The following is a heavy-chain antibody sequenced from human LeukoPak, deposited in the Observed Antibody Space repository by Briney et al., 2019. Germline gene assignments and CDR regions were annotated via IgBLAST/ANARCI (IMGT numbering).Heavy chain of an antibody. CDR2: ISSSGSTI. J-gene: IGHJ6*03. Sequence: GGSLRLSCAASGFTFSSYEMNWVRQAPGKGLEWVPYISSSGSTIYYADSVKGRFTISRDNAKNSLYLQMNGLRAEDTAVYYCARDIASMVRGVIKSYYYYYYMDVWGKGTTVTVSS. CDR3: ARDIASMVRGVIKSYYYYYYMDV. CDR1: GFTFSSYE. D-gene: IGHD3-10*01. V-gene: IGHV3-48*03.